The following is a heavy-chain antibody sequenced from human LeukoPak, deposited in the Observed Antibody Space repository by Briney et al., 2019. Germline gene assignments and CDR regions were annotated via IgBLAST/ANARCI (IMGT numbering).Heavy chain of an antibody. CDR1: GFPFSIYE. D-gene: IGHD3-10*01. V-gene: IGHV3-48*03. J-gene: IGHJ4*02. CDR3: ARIYYFGDNNWRYFDN. CDR2: IGSSGTTR. Sequence: GGSLRLSCAVSGFPFSIYEMNWVRQAPGKGLEWVSNIGSSGTTRYYADSVKGRFSISRDNAKNSLYLQMNSLRAEDTAIYYCARIYYFGDNNWRYFDNWGQGTLVTVSS.